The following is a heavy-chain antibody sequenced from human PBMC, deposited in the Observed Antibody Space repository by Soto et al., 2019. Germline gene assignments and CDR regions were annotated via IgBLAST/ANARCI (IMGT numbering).Heavy chain of an antibody. CDR3: AKGSGGSRPYYFDY. CDR1: GFTFSSYA. D-gene: IGHD2-15*01. Sequence: EVQLLESGGDLVQPGGSLRLSCAASGFTFSSYAMSWVRQAPGKGLEWVSAITGGGGSTYSADSVKGRFTISRDNSKNTLYLQMNRRRAEDAAVYYRAKGSGGSRPYYFDYWGQGSLVTVSS. CDR2: ITGGGGST. J-gene: IGHJ4*02. V-gene: IGHV3-23*01.